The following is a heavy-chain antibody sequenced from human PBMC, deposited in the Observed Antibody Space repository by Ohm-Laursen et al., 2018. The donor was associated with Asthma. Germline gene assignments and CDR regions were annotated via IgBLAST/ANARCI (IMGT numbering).Heavy chain of an antibody. Sequence: SLRLSCSASGYTFSRYSIHWVRQAPGKGLEWVASISTASTFIYYADSVRGRFTTSRDNANDLVYLQMNSLRAEDTAVYYCAKNDAAAAGLPDYWGQGTLVTVSS. J-gene: IGHJ4*02. CDR1: GYTFSRYS. CDR2: ISTASTFI. D-gene: IGHD6-13*01. V-gene: IGHV3-21*04. CDR3: AKNDAAAAGLPDY.